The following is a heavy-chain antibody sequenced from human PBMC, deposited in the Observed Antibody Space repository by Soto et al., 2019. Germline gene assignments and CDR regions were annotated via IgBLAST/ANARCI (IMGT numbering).Heavy chain of an antibody. CDR3: VCGGTFFVY. CDR1: GFTFSTYW. CDR2: LDQDGSER. Sequence: EVQLVESGGGLVQPGGSLRLSCAASGFTFSTYWMTWVRRPPGKGLEWVANLDQDGSERYYVDSVRGRFTISRGNAKNSLYLQINSLRAGDTAVYYCVCGGTFFVYWGQGTRVTVSP. V-gene: IGHV3-7*01. J-gene: IGHJ4*02. D-gene: IGHD3-16*01.